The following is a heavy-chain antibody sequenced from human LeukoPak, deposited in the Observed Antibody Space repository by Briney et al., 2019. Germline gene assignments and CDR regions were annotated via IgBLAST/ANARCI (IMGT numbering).Heavy chain of an antibody. J-gene: IGHJ4*02. CDR1: GLTFDDHG. CDR3: ARGPSGYHNT. CDR2: INWNGDST. D-gene: IGHD5-12*01. V-gene: IGHV3-20*04. Sequence: GGSLRLSCAASGLTFDDHGMSWVRQAPGKGLQWVSAINWNGDSTSYADSVKGRFTISRDNAKNSLYLQMNSLRAEDTALYYCARGPSGYHNTGGQGTLVTVSS.